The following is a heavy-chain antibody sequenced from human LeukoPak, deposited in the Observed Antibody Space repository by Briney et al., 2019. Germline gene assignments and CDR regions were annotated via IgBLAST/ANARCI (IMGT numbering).Heavy chain of an antibody. CDR2: MNPNSGNT. D-gene: IGHD6-19*01. J-gene: IGHJ5*02. Sequence: ASVKVSCKASGGTFSSYAINWVRQATGQGLEWMGWMNPNSGNTGYAQKFQGRVTMTRNTSISTAYMELSSLRSEDTAVYYCARVLRGVAVLFDPWGQGTLVTVSS. V-gene: IGHV1-8*02. CDR3: ARVLRGVAVLFDP. CDR1: GGTFSSYA.